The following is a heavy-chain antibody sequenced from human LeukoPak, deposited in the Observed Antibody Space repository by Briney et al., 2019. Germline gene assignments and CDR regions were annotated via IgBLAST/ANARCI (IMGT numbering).Heavy chain of an antibody. CDR3: ARNLAAPRNV. CDR1: GGSISSGGYY. V-gene: IGHV4-39*07. CDR2: INHSGST. D-gene: IGHD1-14*01. Sequence: SETLSLTCTVSGGSISSGGYYWSWIRQPPGKGLEWIGEINHSGSTNYNPSLKSRVTISVDTSKNQFSLKLSSVTAADTAVYYCARNLAAPRNVWGQGTTVTVSS. J-gene: IGHJ6*02.